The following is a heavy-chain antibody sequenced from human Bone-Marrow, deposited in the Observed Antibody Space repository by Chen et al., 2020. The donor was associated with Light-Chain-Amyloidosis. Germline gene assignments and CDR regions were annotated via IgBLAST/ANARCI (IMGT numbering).Heavy chain of an antibody. V-gene: IGHV5-51*01. J-gene: IGHJ4*02. D-gene: IGHD5-12*01. CDR1: GYTFPIYW. CDR2: IYPDDSDA. Sequence: EVQLEQSGPEVKKPGESLKISFKGSGYTFPIYWIGWVRQMPGKGLEWMGVIYPDDSDARYSPSFEGQVTISADKSITTAYLQWRSLKASDTAMYYCARRRDGYNFDYWGQGTLVTVSS. CDR3: ARRRDGYNFDY.